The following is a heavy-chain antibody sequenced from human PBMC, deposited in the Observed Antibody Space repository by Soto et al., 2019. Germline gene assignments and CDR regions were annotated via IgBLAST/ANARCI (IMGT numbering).Heavy chain of an antibody. V-gene: IGHV4-4*07. CDR3: ARDSADYSNYGAGWKVGWFDP. CDR2: IYTSGST. J-gene: IGHJ5*02. D-gene: IGHD4-4*01. Sequence: SETLSLTCTVSGGSISSYYWSWIRQPAGKGLEWIGRIYTSGSTNYNPSLKSRVSMSVDTSKNQFSLKLSSVTAVDTAVYYCARDSADYSNYGAGWKVGWFDPWGQGTLVTVSS. CDR1: GGSISSYY.